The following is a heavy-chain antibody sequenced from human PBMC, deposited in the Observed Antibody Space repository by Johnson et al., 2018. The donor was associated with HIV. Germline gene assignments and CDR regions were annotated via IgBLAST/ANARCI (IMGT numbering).Heavy chain of an antibody. CDR1: GFTFSSYA. CDR3: AKDLAPSGYVVDAFDL. Sequence: VQLVESGGGVVRPGGSLRLSCAASGFTFSSYAMSWVRQAPGKGLEWVSGISASGGSTSYADSVKGRFTISRDHSKNTLYLQMNSLRAEDTAVYYCAKDLAPSGYVVDAFDLWGQGTMVTVSS. CDR2: ISASGGST. J-gene: IGHJ3*01. V-gene: IGHV3-23*04. D-gene: IGHD5-12*01.